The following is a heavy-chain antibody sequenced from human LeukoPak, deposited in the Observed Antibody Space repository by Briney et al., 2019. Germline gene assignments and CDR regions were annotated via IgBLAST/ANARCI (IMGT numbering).Heavy chain of an antibody. V-gene: IGHV1-69*04. Sequence: GAPVKVSCKASGGTFSSYAISWVRQAPGQGLEWMGRIIPILGIANYAQKFQGRVTITADKSTSTAYMELSSLRSEDTAVYYCARAGAVAGTYDAFDIWGQGTMVTVSS. CDR1: GGTFSSYA. CDR2: IIPILGIA. CDR3: ARAGAVAGTYDAFDI. J-gene: IGHJ3*02. D-gene: IGHD6-19*01.